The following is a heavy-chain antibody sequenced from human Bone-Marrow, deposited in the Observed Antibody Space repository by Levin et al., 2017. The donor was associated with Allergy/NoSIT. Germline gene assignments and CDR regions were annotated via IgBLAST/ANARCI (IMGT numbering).Heavy chain of an antibody. CDR1: EFTFSTYW. CDR3: VRGCGRASCPYILDF. D-gene: IGHD2-2*01. V-gene: IGHV3-7*01. Sequence: PGGSLRLSCAASEFTFSTYWMSWVRQAPGKGLEWVATIRQDGSEQLYVDSVQGRFTVSRDNAKSSLFLEMNSLRAGDTAVYYCVRGCGRASCPYILDFWGKGTTVTVSS. CDR2: IRQDGSEQ. J-gene: IGHJ6*03.